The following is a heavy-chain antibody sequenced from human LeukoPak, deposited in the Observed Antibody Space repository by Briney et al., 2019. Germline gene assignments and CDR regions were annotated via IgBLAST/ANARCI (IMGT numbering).Heavy chain of an antibody. D-gene: IGHD3-22*01. V-gene: IGHV3-23*01. CDR1: GFTFSSYA. CDR3: ARHVVAVGFDY. CDR2: FSGSGGNT. Sequence: GGSLRLSCAASGFTFSSYAMSWVRQAPGKGLEWVSTFSGSGGNTYYADSVKGRFTISRDNAKNSLYLQMNSLRAEDTAVYYCARHVVAVGFDYWGQGTLVTVSS. J-gene: IGHJ4*02.